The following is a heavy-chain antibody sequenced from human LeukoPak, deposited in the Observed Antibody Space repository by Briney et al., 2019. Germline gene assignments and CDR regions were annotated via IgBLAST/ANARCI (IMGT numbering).Heavy chain of an antibody. CDR3: ARDLFRGVDP. CDR1: GYSISSGYY. CDR2: IYYSGST. J-gene: IGHJ5*02. Sequence: SETLSLTCSVSGYSISSGYYWGWIRQPPGKGLEWIGYIYYSGSTNYNPSLKSRVTISVDTSKNQFSLKLSSVTAADTAVYYCARDLFRGVDPWGQGTLVTVSS. V-gene: IGHV4-38-2*02.